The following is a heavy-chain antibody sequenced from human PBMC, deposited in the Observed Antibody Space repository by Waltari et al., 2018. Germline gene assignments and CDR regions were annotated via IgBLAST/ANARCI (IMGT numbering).Heavy chain of an antibody. CDR1: GGSFSGYY. D-gene: IGHD6-19*01. V-gene: IGHV4-34*01. J-gene: IGHJ6*02. CDR3: ARGPPGYSSGWYGLDV. CDR2: INTSGST. Sequence: QVQLQQWGAGLLKPSETLSLTCVVYGGSFSGYYWSWVRQPPGKGLEWIGEINTSGSTNYNPSIKSRITMSVDTSNQFSLKLSSVTAADTAVYYCARGPPGYSSGWYGLDVWGQGTTVTVSS.